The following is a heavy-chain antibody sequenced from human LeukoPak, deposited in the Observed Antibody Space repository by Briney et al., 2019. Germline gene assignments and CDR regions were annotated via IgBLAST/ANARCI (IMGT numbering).Heavy chain of an antibody. CDR2: IYISGST. V-gene: IGHV4-61*02. D-gene: IGHD1-26*01. CDR3: ASRGGSIGELNDY. Sequence: SETLSLTCTVSGGSISSGSYYWSWIRQPAGKGLEWIGRIYISGSTNYNPSLKSRVTISVDTSKNQFSLKLSSVTAADTAVYYCASRGGSIGELNDYWGQGTLVTVSS. J-gene: IGHJ4*02. CDR1: GGSISSGSYY.